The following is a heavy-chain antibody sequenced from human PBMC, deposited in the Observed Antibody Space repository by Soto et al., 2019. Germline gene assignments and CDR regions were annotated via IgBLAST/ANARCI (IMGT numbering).Heavy chain of an antibody. D-gene: IGHD5-12*01. Sequence: SVKVSCKASGGTFSSYTISWVRQAPGQGLEWMGRIIPILGIANYAQKFQGRVTITADKSTSTAYMELSSLRSEDTAVYYCARTGVGSGYAGYYYYYGMDVWGQGTTVTAP. V-gene: IGHV1-69*02. J-gene: IGHJ6*02. CDR1: GGTFSSYT. CDR2: IIPILGIA. CDR3: ARTGVGSGYAGYYYYYGMDV.